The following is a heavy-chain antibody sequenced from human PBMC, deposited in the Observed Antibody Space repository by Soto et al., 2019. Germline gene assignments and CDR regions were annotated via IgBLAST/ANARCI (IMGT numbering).Heavy chain of an antibody. CDR1: GFTFSSYS. CDR3: ARESEDLTSNFDY. CDR2: ISSSSSYI. J-gene: IGHJ4*02. V-gene: IGHV3-21*06. Sequence: GGSLRLSCAASGFTFSSYSMNWVRQAPGKGLEWVSSISSSSSYIYYGDSMKGRFTISRDNAKNSLYLEMNSLRAEDTAVYYCARESEDLTSNFDYWGQGTLVTVSS.